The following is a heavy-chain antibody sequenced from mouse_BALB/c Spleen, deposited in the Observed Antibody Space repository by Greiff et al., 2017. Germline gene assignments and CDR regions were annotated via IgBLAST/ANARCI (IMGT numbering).Heavy chain of an antibody. D-gene: IGHD1-2*01. CDR3: APDDHYGSDY. CDR2: IDPANGNT. CDR1: GFNIKDTY. Sequence: EVQLQQSGAELVKPGASVKLSCTASGFNIKDTYMHWVKQRPEQGLEWIGRIDPANGNTKYDPKFQGKATITADTSSNTAYLQLSSLTSEDTAVYYCAPDDHYGSDYWGQGTTLTVSS. J-gene: IGHJ2*01. V-gene: IGHV14-3*02.